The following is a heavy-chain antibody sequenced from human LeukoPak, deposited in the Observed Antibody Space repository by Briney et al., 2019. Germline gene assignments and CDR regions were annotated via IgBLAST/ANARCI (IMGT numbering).Heavy chain of an antibody. J-gene: IGHJ3*02. CDR2: INGDGSST. D-gene: IGHD5-24*01. CDR3: AREWHDAFDI. V-gene: IGHV3-74*01. CDR1: GFTFNSHW. Sequence: GGSLRLSCAASGFTFNSHWTHWVRQAPGKGLVWVSRINGDGSSTTYADSVRGRFTISRDDAKNTLYLEMNSLRAEDTAVYYCAREWHDAFDIWGQGTMVTVSS.